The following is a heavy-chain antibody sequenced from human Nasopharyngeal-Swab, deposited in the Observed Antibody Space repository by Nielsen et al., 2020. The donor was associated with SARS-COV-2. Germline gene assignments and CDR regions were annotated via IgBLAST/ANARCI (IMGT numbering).Heavy chain of an antibody. CDR2: VNAGNGNT. CDR1: GYTFTSYA. V-gene: IGHV1-3*01. CDR3: ARVAVVTARSFDY. D-gene: IGHD2-21*02. J-gene: IGHJ4*02. Sequence: GESLKISCKASGYTFTSYAMHWVRQAPGQRLEWMGWVNAGNGNTQYSQKFQGRVTITRDTSVSTAYMELSSLRSEDTAVYYCARVAVVTARSFDYWGQGTLVTVSS.